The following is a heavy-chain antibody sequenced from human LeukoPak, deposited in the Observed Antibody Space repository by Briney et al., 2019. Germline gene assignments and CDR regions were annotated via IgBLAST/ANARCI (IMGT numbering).Heavy chain of an antibody. CDR1: GGSISSGGYY. CDR3: ARGDYLGRLYYYMDV. CDR2: IYHSGST. V-gene: IGHV4-30-2*02. Sequence: SETLSLTCTVSGGSISSGGYYWSWIRQPPGKGLEWIGYIYHSGSTYYNPSLKSRVTISVDRSKNQFSLKLSSVTAADTAVYYCARGDYLGRLYYYMDVWGKGTTVTVSS. D-gene: IGHD7-27*01. J-gene: IGHJ6*03.